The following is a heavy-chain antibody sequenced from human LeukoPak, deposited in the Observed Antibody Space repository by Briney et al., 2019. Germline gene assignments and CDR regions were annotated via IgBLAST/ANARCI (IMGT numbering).Heavy chain of an antibody. CDR2: ISSSSSTI. J-gene: IGHJ3*02. D-gene: IGHD3-22*01. Sequence: GGSLRLSCAASGFTFSSYSMNWVRQAPGKGPEWVSYISSSSSTIYYADSVKGRFTISRDNAKNSLYLQMNSLRAEDTAVYYCARESLTMIVVVPRHAFDIWGQGTMVTVSS. V-gene: IGHV3-48*01. CDR1: GFTFSSYS. CDR3: ARESLTMIVVVPRHAFDI.